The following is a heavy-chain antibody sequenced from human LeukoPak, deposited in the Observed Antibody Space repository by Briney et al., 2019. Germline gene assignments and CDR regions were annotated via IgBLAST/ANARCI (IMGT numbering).Heavy chain of an antibody. CDR1: GFTFSSYA. J-gene: IGHJ4*02. CDR2: ISYDGSNK. D-gene: IGHD5-18*01. V-gene: IGHV3-30-3*01. Sequence: GGSLRLSCAASGFTFSSYAMHWVRQAPGKGLEWVAVISYDGSNKYYADSVKGRFTISRDNSKNTLYLQMNSLRAEDTAVYYCARDKPHNSYGYWGQGTLVTVSS. CDR3: ARDKPHNSYGY.